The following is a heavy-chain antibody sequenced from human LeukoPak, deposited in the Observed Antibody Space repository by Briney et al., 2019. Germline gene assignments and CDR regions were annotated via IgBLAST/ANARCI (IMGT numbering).Heavy chain of an antibody. J-gene: IGHJ6*02. D-gene: IGHD3-22*01. CDR3: ARGYDSSGYYYLYYYYGMDV. Sequence: ASVKVSYKASGYTFTSYDINWVRQATGQGLEWMGWMNPNSGNTGYAQKFQGRVTMTRNTSISTAYMELSSLRSEDTAVYYCARGYDSSGYYYLYYYYGMDVWGQGTTVTVSS. CDR1: GYTFTSYD. V-gene: IGHV1-8*01. CDR2: MNPNSGNT.